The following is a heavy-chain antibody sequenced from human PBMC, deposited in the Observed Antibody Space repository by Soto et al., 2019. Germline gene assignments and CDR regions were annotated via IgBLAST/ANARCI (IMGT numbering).Heavy chain of an antibody. V-gene: IGHV5-51*01. D-gene: IGHD2-15*01. Sequence: PGASLKISCECPGYIFSDYWIGWVRQMPGKGLALMGIIFPGDSDIKYSPPFQGQVTTSADKSISSAYLQWSSLKASDTAMPYRSRFGIGGCRGDRRSLYYNSYGMDVWG. J-gene: IGHJ6*02. CDR3: SRFGIGGCRGDRRSLYYNSYGMDV. CDR2: IFPGDSDI. CDR1: GYIFSDYW.